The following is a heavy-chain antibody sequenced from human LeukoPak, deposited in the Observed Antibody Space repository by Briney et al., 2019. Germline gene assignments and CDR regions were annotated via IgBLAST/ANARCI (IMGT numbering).Heavy chain of an antibody. Sequence: SETLSLTCAVYGGSFSGYYWSWIRQPPGKGLEWIGEINHSGSTNYNPSLKSRVTISVDKSKNQFSLKLSSVTAADTAVYYCATDRPAHYYDSSGYYYWGQGTLVTVSS. D-gene: IGHD3-22*01. CDR2: INHSGST. J-gene: IGHJ4*02. CDR1: GGSFSGYY. CDR3: ATDRPAHYYDSSGYYY. V-gene: IGHV4-34*01.